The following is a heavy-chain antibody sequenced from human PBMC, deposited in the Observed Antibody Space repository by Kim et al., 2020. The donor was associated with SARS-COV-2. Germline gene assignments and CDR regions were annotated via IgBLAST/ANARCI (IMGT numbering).Heavy chain of an antibody. D-gene: IGHD1-26*01. V-gene: IGHV4-59*01. J-gene: IGHJ4*02. CDR1: DASITFYY. CDR2: IYNSGNI. Sequence: SETLSLTCTVSDASITFYYWSWIRQPPGKGLEWIGYIYNSGNINYNPSLRSRVSISVDTSRNQFSLKLSSVTAADTALYYCATLSTGCSGRSVSPEWYFDSWGQGTLVTVSS. CDR3: ATLSTGCSGRSVSPEWYFDS.